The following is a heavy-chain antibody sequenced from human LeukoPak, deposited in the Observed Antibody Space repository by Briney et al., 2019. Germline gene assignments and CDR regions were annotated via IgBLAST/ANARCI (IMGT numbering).Heavy chain of an antibody. Sequence: PGGSLRLSCAATGLIFKNTWMSWVSQAPGKGMEWVGLIRSQVDGRTADYAAAVKGRFSSSREDQKNRLHVQMRSLKTEATAVYYCATVYWYFDLWGRGTLVSVSA. CDR2: IRSQVDGRTA. CDR3: ATVYWYFDL. J-gene: IGHJ2*01. CDR1: GLIFKNTW. V-gene: IGHV3-15*01.